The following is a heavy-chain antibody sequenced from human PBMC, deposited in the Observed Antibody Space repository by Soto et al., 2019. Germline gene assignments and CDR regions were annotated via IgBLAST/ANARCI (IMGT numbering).Heavy chain of an antibody. D-gene: IGHD5-18*01. J-gene: IGHJ5*02. V-gene: IGHV4-31*03. CDR2: IYYSGST. Sequence: PSETLSLTCTVSGGSISSGGYYWGWIRQHPGKGLEWIGYIYYSGSTYYNQSLKSRVTISVDTPKNQISMKLNNVTATDTAVYYCARDGGAPGDSYESDLWGQGTLITVS. CDR3: ARDGGAPGDSYESDL. CDR1: GGSISSGGYY.